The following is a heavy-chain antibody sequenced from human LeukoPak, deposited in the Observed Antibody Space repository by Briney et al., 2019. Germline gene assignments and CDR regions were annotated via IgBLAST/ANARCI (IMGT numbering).Heavy chain of an antibody. Sequence: SQTLSLTCTVSGGSISSYYWTWIRQPPGKGLQWIGYVYYSGSTNYNPSLKSRVTISVDASKNQFSLKLSSVTAADTAVYYCARDRGYYGSGSYYHFDYWGQGTLVTVSS. V-gene: IGHV4-59*01. CDR2: VYYSGST. CDR3: ARDRGYYGSGSYYHFDY. CDR1: GGSISSYY. D-gene: IGHD3-10*01. J-gene: IGHJ4*02.